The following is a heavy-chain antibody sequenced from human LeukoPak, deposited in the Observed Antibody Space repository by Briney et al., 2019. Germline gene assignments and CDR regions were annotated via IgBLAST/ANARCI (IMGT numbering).Heavy chain of an antibody. Sequence: SETLSLTCTVSGGSFRTYYWSWIRQPPGKGLEWIGYIYYSGNTNYNPSLKSRVTISVDTSKNRFSLKLSSVTAADTAVYYCGNTNYNPSLKSRVTISVDTSNTRFPLKLSSMTASPRTLHYCARASYSSGWYTVYYMDVWGKGTTVTVSS. CDR1: GGSFRTYY. J-gene: IGHJ6*03. V-gene: IGHV4-59*01. D-gene: IGHD2-21*01. CDR2: IYYSGNT. CDR3: GNTNYNPSLKSRVTISVDTSNTRFPLKLSSMTASPRTLHYCARASYSSGWYTVYYMDV.